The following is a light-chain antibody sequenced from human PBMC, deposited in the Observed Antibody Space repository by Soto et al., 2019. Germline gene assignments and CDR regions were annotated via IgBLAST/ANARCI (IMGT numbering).Light chain of an antibody. CDR1: NIGGKS. Sequence: SYELTQAPSVSVAPGQTATITCGGNNIGGKSVHWYQQKPGQAPVLVISDDSDRPSGIPERFSGSNSGNPATLTITRVEAGDEADFYCQAWDTSTDHLVFGGGTKLTVL. V-gene: IGLV3-21*02. CDR3: QAWDTSTDHLV. CDR2: DDS. J-gene: IGLJ2*01.